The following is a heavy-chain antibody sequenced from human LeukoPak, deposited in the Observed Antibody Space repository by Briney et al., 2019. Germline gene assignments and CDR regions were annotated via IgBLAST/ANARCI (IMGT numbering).Heavy chain of an antibody. CDR1: GFTFSSYA. CDR2: ISGSGGST. Sequence: GGSLRLSCAASGFTFSSYAMSWVRQAPGKGLEWVSAISGSGGSTYYADSVKGRFTISRDNSKNTLYLQMNSLRAEDTAVYYCAKASRIGYCSSTSCDDAFDIWGQGTMVTVSS. D-gene: IGHD2-2*01. CDR3: AKASRIGYCSSTSCDDAFDI. J-gene: IGHJ3*02. V-gene: IGHV3-23*01.